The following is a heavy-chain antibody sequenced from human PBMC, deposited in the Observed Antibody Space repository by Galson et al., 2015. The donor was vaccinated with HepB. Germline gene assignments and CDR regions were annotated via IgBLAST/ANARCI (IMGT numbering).Heavy chain of an antibody. J-gene: IGHJ6*02. V-gene: IGHV3-9*01. D-gene: IGHD3-22*01. CDR1: GFTFDDYA. CDR3: AKAEESGYYPYYYYYGMDV. Sequence: SLRLSCAASGFTFDDYAMHWVRQAPGKGLEWVSGINWNSGSIGYADSVKGRFTISRDNAKNSLYLQMNSLRAEDTALYYCAKAEESGYYPYYYYYGMDVWGQGTTVTVSS. CDR2: INWNSGSI.